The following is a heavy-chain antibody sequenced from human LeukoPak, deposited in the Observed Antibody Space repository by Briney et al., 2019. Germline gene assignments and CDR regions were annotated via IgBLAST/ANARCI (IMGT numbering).Heavy chain of an antibody. Sequence: ASVKVSCKVSGYTLTELSMHWVRQAPGKGLEWMGGFDPEDGETIYAQKFQGRVTMTEDTSTDTAYMELSSLRSEDTAVYYCARSFDRRYYDFWSGYHYFDYWGQGTLVTVSS. CDR3: ARSFDRRYYDFWSGYHYFDY. CDR1: GYTLTELS. V-gene: IGHV1-24*01. CDR2: FDPEDGET. J-gene: IGHJ4*02. D-gene: IGHD3-3*01.